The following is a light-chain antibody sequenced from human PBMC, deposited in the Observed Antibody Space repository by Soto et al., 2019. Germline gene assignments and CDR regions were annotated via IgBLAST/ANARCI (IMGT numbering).Light chain of an antibody. J-gene: IGKJ4*01. Sequence: EVVMRQSPAAVSVSPGEGATLSCRASQGIGDTLAWYQHKPGQTPRLLIYDTSTRATGVPTRFSGSRSGAEFTLTITSLKSEAFAVYYSQPYNNWPLNFGGGTRWIS. CDR2: DTS. CDR3: QPYNNWPLN. CDR1: QGIGDT. V-gene: IGKV3-15*01.